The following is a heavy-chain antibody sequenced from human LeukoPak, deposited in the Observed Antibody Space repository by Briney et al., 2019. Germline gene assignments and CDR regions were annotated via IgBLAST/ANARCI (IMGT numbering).Heavy chain of an antibody. Sequence: PGGSLRLSCAASGFTFSSYEMNWVRQAPGKGLEWVSYISSSGSTIYYADSVKGRFIISRDSSKNSLYLQMNSLRTEDTALYYCAKAPYDYYYYMDVWGKGTTVTVSS. D-gene: IGHD2-2*01. CDR1: GFTFSSYE. CDR2: ISSSGSTI. CDR3: AKAPYDYYYYMDV. V-gene: IGHV3-48*03. J-gene: IGHJ6*03.